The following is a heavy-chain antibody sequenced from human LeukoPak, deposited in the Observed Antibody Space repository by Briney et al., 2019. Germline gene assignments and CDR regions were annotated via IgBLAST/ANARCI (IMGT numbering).Heavy chain of an antibody. J-gene: IGHJ5*02. CDR2: IYYSGST. CDR3: ARETTVTYGGFDP. Sequence: PSETLSLTCTVSGGSISSSSYYWGWIRQPPGKGLEWIGYIYYSGSTNYNPSLKSRVTISVDTSKNQFSLKLSSVTAADTAVYYCARETTVTYGGFDPWGQGTLVTVSS. CDR1: GGSISSSSYY. V-gene: IGHV4-61*01. D-gene: IGHD4-17*01.